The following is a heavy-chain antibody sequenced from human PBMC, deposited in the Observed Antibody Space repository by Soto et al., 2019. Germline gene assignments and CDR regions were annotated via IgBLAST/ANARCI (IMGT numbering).Heavy chain of an antibody. D-gene: IGHD3-10*01. CDR3: ARDMPGTTMVRGVTNWFDP. CDR1: GGTFSSYA. J-gene: IGHJ5*02. CDR2: IIPIFGTA. Sequence: GASVKVSCKASGGTFSSYAISWVRQAPGQGLEWMGGIIPIFGTANYAQKFQGRVTITADESTSTAYMELGSLRSEDTAVYYCARDMPGTTMVRGVTNWFDPWGQGTLVTVSS. V-gene: IGHV1-69*13.